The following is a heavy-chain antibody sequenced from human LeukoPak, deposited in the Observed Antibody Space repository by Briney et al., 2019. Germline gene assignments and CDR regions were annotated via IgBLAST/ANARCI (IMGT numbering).Heavy chain of an antibody. Sequence: ASVKVSCKASGYTFTGYYMHWVRQAPGQGLEWMGWINPNSGGTNYAQKFQGRVPMTRDTSISTAYMELSRLRSDDTALYYCARGLVVTASFDAFDIWGQGTMVTVSS. J-gene: IGHJ3*02. V-gene: IGHV1-2*02. CDR2: INPNSGGT. D-gene: IGHD2-21*02. CDR3: ARGLVVTASFDAFDI. CDR1: GYTFTGYY.